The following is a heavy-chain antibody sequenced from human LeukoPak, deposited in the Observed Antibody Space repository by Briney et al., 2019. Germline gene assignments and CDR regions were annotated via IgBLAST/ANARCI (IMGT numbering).Heavy chain of an antibody. CDR2: IYYSGST. J-gene: IGHJ5*02. Sequence: SETLSLTCTVSGGSISSYYWSWIRQPPGKGLEWIGYIYYSGSTNYNPSLKSRVTISVDTSKNQFSLKLSSVTAADTAVYFCARYSSGNINWFDPWGQGTLVTVSS. CDR3: ARYSSGNINWFDP. V-gene: IGHV4-59*08. CDR1: GGSISSYY. D-gene: IGHD6-19*01.